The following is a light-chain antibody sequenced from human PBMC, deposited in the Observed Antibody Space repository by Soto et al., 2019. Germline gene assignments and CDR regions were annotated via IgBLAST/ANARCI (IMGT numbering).Light chain of an antibody. CDR1: SSDIGSYNF. Sequence: QSALTQPASVSGSPGQSITISCTGTSSDIGSYNFVSWYQQYPGKAPKLIIFDVSNRPSGISNRFFDSKSGNTASLIISGLQAEDEADYYCSSCSSTSTTLFGGGTKVTVL. CDR3: SSCSSTSTTL. J-gene: IGLJ2*01. V-gene: IGLV2-14*01. CDR2: DVS.